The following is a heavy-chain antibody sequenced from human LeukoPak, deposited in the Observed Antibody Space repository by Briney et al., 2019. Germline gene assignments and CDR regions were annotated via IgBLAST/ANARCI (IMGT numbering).Heavy chain of an antibody. J-gene: IGHJ4*02. CDR2: ISTSSIYI. CDR1: GFTFSSYS. Sequence: NPGGSLRLSCAASGFTFSSYSMNWVRQAPGKGLEWVSLISTSSIYIYYADSVKGRFTISRDNAKSSLYLQINSLRAEDTAVYYCARAVWDSSGYYYDYWGQGTLVTVSS. V-gene: IGHV3-21*01. CDR3: ARAVWDSSGYYYDY. D-gene: IGHD3-22*01.